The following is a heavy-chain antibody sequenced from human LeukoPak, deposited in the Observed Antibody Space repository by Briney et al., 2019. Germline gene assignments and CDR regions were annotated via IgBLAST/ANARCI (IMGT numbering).Heavy chain of an antibody. V-gene: IGHV1-69*04. CDR2: IIPILGIA. CDR3: ARDPVDTKTPYYFDY. J-gene: IGHJ4*02. D-gene: IGHD5-18*01. CDR1: GGTFSSYT. Sequence: SVKVSCKASGGTFSSYTISWVRQAPGQGLEWMGRIIPILGIANYAQKFQGRVTITADKSTSTAYMELSSLRSEDTAVYYCARDPVDTKTPYYFDYWGQGTLSPSPQ.